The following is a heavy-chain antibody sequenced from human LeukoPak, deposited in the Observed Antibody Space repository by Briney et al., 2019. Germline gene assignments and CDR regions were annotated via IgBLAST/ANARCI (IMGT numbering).Heavy chain of an antibody. CDR3: ARMRDNWNVCVFDI. V-gene: IGHV4-34*01. D-gene: IGHD1-1*01. Sequence: PSETLSLTCGVYGGSFSGDYWSWVRQPPGKGLEGIGEINHSGSASYNPSLKSRVTISVDTSTIQFSLKLSSVTATDTAVYYCARMRDNWNVCVFDIWGQGTMVTASS. J-gene: IGHJ3*02. CDR2: INHSGSA. CDR1: GGSFSGDY.